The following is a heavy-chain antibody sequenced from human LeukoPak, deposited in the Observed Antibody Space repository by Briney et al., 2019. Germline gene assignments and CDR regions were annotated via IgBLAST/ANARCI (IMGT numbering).Heavy chain of an antibody. CDR3: ARLIAAADRPSNYFDY. CDR2: IYYSGST. J-gene: IGHJ4*02. Sequence: PSETLSLTCTVSGGSISSYYWSWIRQPPGKGLEWIGYIYYSGSTNYNPSLKSRVAISVDTSKNQFSLKLSSVTAADTAVYSCARLIAAADRPSNYFDYWGQGTLVTVSS. V-gene: IGHV4-59*01. D-gene: IGHD6-13*01. CDR1: GGSISSYY.